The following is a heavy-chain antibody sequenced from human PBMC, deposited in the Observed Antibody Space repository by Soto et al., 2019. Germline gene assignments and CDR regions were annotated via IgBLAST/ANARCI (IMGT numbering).Heavy chain of an antibody. CDR3: AGNTGNWLDP. V-gene: IGHV1-69*02. D-gene: IGHD5-18*01. CDR1: GGTLSMYT. CDR2: TIPVVGVV. J-gene: IGHJ5*02. Sequence: QVQLVQSGAQMKKTGSSVKVSCKATGGTLSMYTISWVRQAPGQGLEWMGRTIPVVGVVNYAQKFQGRVTITADKATMTAYMELSSLRSDDTALYYCAGNTGNWLDPWGQGTLVTVSP.